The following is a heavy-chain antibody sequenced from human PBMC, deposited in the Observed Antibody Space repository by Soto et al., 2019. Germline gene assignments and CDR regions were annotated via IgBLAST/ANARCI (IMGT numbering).Heavy chain of an antibody. Sequence: GGSLRLSCAASGFTFSSYAMIWVRQAPGKGLEWDSAITASGDTTYYADSVKGRFTISRDNSKSTMYLQMNSLRAEDTAVYYCAKVRPLRDCTRPSCLGAFAIWVQGTMVTVSS. CDR3: AKVRPLRDCTRPSCLGAFAI. CDR2: ITASGDTT. V-gene: IGHV3-23*01. D-gene: IGHD2-2*01. J-gene: IGHJ3*02. CDR1: GFTFSSYA.